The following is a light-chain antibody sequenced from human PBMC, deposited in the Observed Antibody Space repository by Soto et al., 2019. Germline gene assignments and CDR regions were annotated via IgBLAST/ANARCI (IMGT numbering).Light chain of an antibody. CDR2: SNN. V-gene: IGLV1-44*01. CDR3: AAWDDSLNGVV. Sequence: QSVLTHPPSASGTPGQRVTIACSGSSSNIGSNTVNWYQQLPGTAPKLLIYSNNQRPSGVPDRFSGSKSGTSASLAISGLQSEDEADYYCAAWDDSLNGVVFGGGTKLTV. J-gene: IGLJ2*01. CDR1: SSNIGSNT.